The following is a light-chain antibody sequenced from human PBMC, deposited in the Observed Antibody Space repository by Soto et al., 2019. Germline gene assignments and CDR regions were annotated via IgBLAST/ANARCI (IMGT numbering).Light chain of an antibody. CDR2: DAS. V-gene: IGKV1-33*01. CDR3: QQSYSTPYT. Sequence: DIQMTQSPSSLSASVGDRVTITCQASQNINNYLNWYQQKPGRAPKLLIYDASNLEAGVPSRFRGSGSGTDFTFTISRLQPEDIATYYCQQSYSTPYTFGQGTKVDIK. CDR1: QNINNY. J-gene: IGKJ2*01.